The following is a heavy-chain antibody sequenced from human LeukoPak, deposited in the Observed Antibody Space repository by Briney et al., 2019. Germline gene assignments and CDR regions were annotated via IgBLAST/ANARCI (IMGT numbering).Heavy chain of an antibody. Sequence: PGGSLRLSCAASGFTFRSSWMHWVRQAPGKGLVWVSSIDTDGSSTRYVDSVKGRFTISRDNAKNTLYLQMNSLRAEDTAVYYCAELGITMIGGVWGKGTTVTISS. CDR3: AELGITMIGGV. CDR2: IDTDGSST. D-gene: IGHD3-10*02. J-gene: IGHJ6*04. CDR1: GFTFRSSW. V-gene: IGHV3-74*01.